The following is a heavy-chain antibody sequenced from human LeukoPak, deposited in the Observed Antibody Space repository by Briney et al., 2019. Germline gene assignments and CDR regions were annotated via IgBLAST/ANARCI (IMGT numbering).Heavy chain of an antibody. CDR2: IKQDGSEK. Sequence: GGSLRLSCAASGFTFNSYWMSWVRQAPGKGLEWVANIKQDGSEKYYVDSVKGRFTISRDNAKNSLYLQMNSLRAEDTAVYYCARDMGSGWYRQFDYWGQGTLVTVSS. D-gene: IGHD6-19*01. CDR3: ARDMGSGWYRQFDY. CDR1: GFTFNSYW. J-gene: IGHJ4*02. V-gene: IGHV3-7*01.